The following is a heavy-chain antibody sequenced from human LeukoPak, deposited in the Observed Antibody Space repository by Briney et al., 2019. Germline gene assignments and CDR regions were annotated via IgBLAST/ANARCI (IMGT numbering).Heavy chain of an antibody. V-gene: IGHV4-4*07. Sequence: SETLSLTCTVSGGSISSYYWSWIRQPAGKGLEWIGRIYTSGSTNYNPSLKSRVTMSVDTSKNQFSLKLSSVTAADTAVYYCARVGAFYCSSTSCHTPWWYFDLWGRGTLVTVSS. CDR3: ARVGAFYCSSTSCHTPWWYFDL. CDR1: GGSISSYY. J-gene: IGHJ2*01. D-gene: IGHD2-2*02. CDR2: IYTSGST.